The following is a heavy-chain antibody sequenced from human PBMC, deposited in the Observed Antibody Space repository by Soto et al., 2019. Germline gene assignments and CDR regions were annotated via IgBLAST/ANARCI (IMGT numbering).Heavy chain of an antibody. Sequence: QVQLVQSGAEVKKPGASVKVSCKASGYTFTSYGICWVRQAPGQGLEWMGWISGYNGNTNYAQNLQGRVTMTTATCTSTVYMELRSLRADDTGVYYCARRCSSTRCLDLWGRGTRVIVSS. D-gene: IGHD2-2*01. CDR2: ISGYNGNT. J-gene: IGHJ2*01. CDR1: GYTFTSYG. V-gene: IGHV1-18*01. CDR3: ARRCSSTRCLDL.